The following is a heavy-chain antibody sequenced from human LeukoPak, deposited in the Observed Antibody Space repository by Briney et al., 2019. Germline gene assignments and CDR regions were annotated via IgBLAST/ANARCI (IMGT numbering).Heavy chain of an antibody. Sequence: SETLSLTCTVSGGSISSYYWSWIRQPAGRGLEWIGRIYTSGSTNYNPSLKSRVTMSVDTSKNHFSLKLSSVAAADTAVYYCARDNDYCSSTSCYGGYYYGMDVWGQGTTVTVSS. CDR2: IYTSGST. CDR1: GGSISSYY. J-gene: IGHJ6*02. V-gene: IGHV4-4*07. CDR3: ARDNDYCSSTSCYGGYYYGMDV. D-gene: IGHD2-2*01.